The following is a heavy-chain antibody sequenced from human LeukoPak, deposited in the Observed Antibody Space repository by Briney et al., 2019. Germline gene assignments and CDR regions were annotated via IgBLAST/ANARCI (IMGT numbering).Heavy chain of an antibody. CDR2: ISGSGIST. V-gene: IGHV3-23*01. Sequence: GGSLRLSCVASGFTFSSYTVSWVRQAPGMGLEWVSAISGSGISTYYADSVKGRFTISRDNSKNTLFLQMNSLRAEDTAIYYCAKDYYDSSGYYLDYWGQGTLVTVSS. CDR3: AKDYYDSSGYYLDY. J-gene: IGHJ4*02. CDR1: GFTFSSYT. D-gene: IGHD3-22*01.